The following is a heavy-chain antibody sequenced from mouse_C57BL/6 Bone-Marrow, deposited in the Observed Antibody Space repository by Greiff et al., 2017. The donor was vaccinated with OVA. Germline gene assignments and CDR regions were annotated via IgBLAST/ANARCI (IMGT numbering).Heavy chain of an antibody. D-gene: IGHD4-1*01. CDR1: GYTFTSYW. CDR3: ARRGLGRGFAY. Sequence: QVQLQQSGAELVMPGASVKLSCKASGYTFTSYWMHWVKQRPGQGLEWIGEIDPSYSYTNYNQKFKGKSTLTVDKSSSTAYMQLSSLTSEDSAVYYCARRGLGRGFAYWGQGTLFTVSA. J-gene: IGHJ3*01. V-gene: IGHV1-69*01. CDR2: IDPSYSYT.